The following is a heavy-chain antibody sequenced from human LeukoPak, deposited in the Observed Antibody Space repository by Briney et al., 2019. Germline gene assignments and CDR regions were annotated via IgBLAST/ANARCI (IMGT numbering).Heavy chain of an antibody. V-gene: IGHV1-8*01. J-gene: IGHJ5*02. CDR1: GYSFTSYD. CDR2: MNPNSGNT. D-gene: IGHD2-8*01. Sequence: ASVQVSCKASGYSFTSYDVNCVLRATGQGVEWMRWMNPNSGNTRDAQKFQGSVTMTRNTSISTGYLGLSSLRSEDTAVYYCARGVGVLRVSADPSWFDPWGQGTLVTVSS. CDR3: ARGVGVLRVSADPSWFDP.